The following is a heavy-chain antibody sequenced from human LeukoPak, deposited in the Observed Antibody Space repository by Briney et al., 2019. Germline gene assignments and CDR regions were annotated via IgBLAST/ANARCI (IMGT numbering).Heavy chain of an antibody. CDR2: IKEDGSEK. Sequence: GGSLRLSCAASGFTFSSYWMSWVRQAPGKGLEWVASIKEDGSEKYYVDSVKGRFTISRDNAKNSVYLQMNSLRAEDTAVYYCARNWSDGFDYWGQGTLVTVSS. D-gene: IGHD3-3*01. CDR1: GFTFSSYW. CDR3: ARNWSDGFDY. J-gene: IGHJ4*02. V-gene: IGHV3-7*01.